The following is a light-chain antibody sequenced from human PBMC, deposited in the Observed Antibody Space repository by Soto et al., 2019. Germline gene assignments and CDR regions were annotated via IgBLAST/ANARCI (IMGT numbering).Light chain of an antibody. CDR2: RNN. CDR3: AGWDDSLNGWV. CDR1: SSNIGSNT. Sequence: QSVLTQPPSASGTPGQRVTISCSGSSSNIGSNTVDWYQQLPGTAPKLLIYRNNQRPSGVPDRFSGSKSGTSASLAISGLQSEDEADYYCAGWDDSLNGWVFGGGTQLTV. V-gene: IGLV1-44*01. J-gene: IGLJ3*02.